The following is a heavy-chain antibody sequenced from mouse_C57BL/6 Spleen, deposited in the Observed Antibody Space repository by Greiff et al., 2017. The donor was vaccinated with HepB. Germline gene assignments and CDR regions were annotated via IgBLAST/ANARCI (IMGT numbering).Heavy chain of an antibody. CDR1: GYTFTDYN. D-gene: IGHD2-2*01. V-gene: IGHV1-18*01. J-gene: IGHJ3*01. CDR3: ATAGYDVGFAY. CDR2: INPNNGGT. Sequence: VQLKESGPELVKPGASVKIPCKASGYTFTDYNMDWVKQSHGKSLEWIGDINPNNGGTIYNQKFKGKATLTVDKSSSTAYMELRSLTSEDTAVYYCATAGYDVGFAYWGQGTLVTVSA.